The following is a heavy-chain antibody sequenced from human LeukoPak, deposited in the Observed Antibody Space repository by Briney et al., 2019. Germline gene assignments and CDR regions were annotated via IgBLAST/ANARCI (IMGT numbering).Heavy chain of an antibody. CDR1: GGSISSSSYY. CDR3: ASTMVRRTPWFDP. V-gene: IGHV4-39*01. CDR2: IYYSGST. J-gene: IGHJ5*02. Sequence: PSETLSLTCTVSGGSISSSSYYWGWIRQPPGKGLEWIGSIYYSGSTYYNPSLKSRVTISVDTSKNQFSLKLSSVTAADTAVYYCASTMVRRTPWFDPWGQGTLVTVSS. D-gene: IGHD3-10*01.